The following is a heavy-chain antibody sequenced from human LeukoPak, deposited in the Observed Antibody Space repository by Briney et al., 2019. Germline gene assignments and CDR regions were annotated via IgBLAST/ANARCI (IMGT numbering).Heavy chain of an antibody. Sequence: SETLSLTCTVSGYSISSGYYWGWIRQPPGKGLEWIGSIYHSGSTYYNPSLKSRVTISVDTSKNQFSLKLSSVTAADTAVYYCAGSSWYSSWWFDPWGQGTLVTVSS. D-gene: IGHD6-13*01. CDR1: GYSISSGYY. V-gene: IGHV4-38-2*02. CDR3: AGSSWYSSWWFDP. CDR2: IYHSGST. J-gene: IGHJ5*02.